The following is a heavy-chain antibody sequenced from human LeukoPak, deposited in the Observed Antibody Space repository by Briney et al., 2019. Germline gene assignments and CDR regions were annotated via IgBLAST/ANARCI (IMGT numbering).Heavy chain of an antibody. Sequence: PGGSLRLSCAASGFTFSSFSMNWVRQAPGKGLEWVATVLGSGVPTYYAESVQGRFTISRDNSKNTLYLQMSSLRAEDTAIYYCAKDPNGDYIGTFDIWGQGAMVIVS. V-gene: IGHV3-23*01. D-gene: IGHD4-17*01. CDR2: VLGSGVPT. J-gene: IGHJ3*02. CDR1: GFTFSSFS. CDR3: AKDPNGDYIGTFDI.